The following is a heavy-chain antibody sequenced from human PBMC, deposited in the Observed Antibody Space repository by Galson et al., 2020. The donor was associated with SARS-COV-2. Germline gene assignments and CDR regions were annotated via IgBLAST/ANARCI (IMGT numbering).Heavy chain of an antibody. CDR2: INPNSGGT. V-gene: IGHV1-2*02. J-gene: IGHJ5*02. D-gene: IGHD2-2*01. Sequence: ASVKVSCKASGYTFTGYYMHWVRQAPGQGLEWMGWINPNSGGTNYAQKFQGRVTMTRDTSISTAYMELSRLRSDDTAVYYCARGVIVVPAAIFLSYNWFDPWGQGTLVTVSS. CDR3: ARGVIVVPAAIFLSYNWFDP. CDR1: GYTFTGYY.